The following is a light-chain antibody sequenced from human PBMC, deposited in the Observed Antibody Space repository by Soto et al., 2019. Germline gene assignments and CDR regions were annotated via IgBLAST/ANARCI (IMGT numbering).Light chain of an antibody. V-gene: IGLV2-14*01. CDR3: SSYTSSSTLGV. CDR2: DVS. CDR1: GSDVGGYNY. Sequence: QSVLTRPASVSGCPGQSITISCTGTGSDVGGYNYVSWYQQHPGKAPKLMICDVSNRPSGVSNRFSGSKSGNTASLTISGLQAEDEADYYCSSYTSSSTLGVFGTGTKVTVL. J-gene: IGLJ1*01.